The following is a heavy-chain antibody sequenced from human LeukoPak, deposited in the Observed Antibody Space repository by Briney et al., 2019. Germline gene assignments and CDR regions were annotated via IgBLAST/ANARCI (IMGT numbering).Heavy chain of an antibody. CDR2: IIPILGIA. CDR3: ARDLGQWELPTRFDY. Sequence: SVKVSCKASGGTFSSYAISWVRQAPGQGLEWMGRIIPILGIADYAQKFQGRVTITADKSTSTAYMELSSLRSEDTAVYYCARDLGQWELPTRFDYWGQGTLVTVSS. V-gene: IGHV1-69*04. D-gene: IGHD1-26*01. CDR1: GGTFSSYA. J-gene: IGHJ4*02.